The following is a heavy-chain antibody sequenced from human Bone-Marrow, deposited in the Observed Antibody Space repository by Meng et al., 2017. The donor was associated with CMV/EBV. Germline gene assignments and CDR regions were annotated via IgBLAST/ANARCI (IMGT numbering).Heavy chain of an antibody. J-gene: IGHJ4*02. V-gene: IGHV3-74*01. CDR2: ISNDGRRA. CDR1: GFTFSTFW. CDR3: ARYVCSGPSCYAFDY. D-gene: IGHD2-2*01. Sequence: GESLKISCAASGFTFSTFWIQWVRQAPGERPVWISLISNDGRRADYADSVKGRFTISRDNAENSLYLQMSSLRAEDTAVYYCARYVCSGPSCYAFDYWGQGTLVTVSS.